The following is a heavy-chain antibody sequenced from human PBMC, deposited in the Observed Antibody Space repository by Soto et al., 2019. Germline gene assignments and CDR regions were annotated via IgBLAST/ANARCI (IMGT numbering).Heavy chain of an antibody. CDR2: ILPTLRIT. D-gene: IGHD3-3*02. Sequence: QVQLVQSGAEVKKPGASLRVSCETSGGTSTIYTITWVRQAPGQGLQWMGRILPTLRITNYAQEFQGRLTITADSSTSTAHIELTSLTSEDTAVYYCATDKYGAGRVGVHFWGQGTLVTVSS. V-gene: IGHV1-69*08. CDR3: ATDKYGAGRVGVHF. J-gene: IGHJ4*02. CDR1: GGTSTIYT.